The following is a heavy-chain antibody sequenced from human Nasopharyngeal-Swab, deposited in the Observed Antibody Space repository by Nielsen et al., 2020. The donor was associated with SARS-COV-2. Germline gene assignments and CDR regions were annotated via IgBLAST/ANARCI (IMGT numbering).Heavy chain of an antibody. J-gene: IGHJ6*03. Sequence: SETLSLTCAVYGGSISSYYWSWIRQPPGKGLEWIGYIYYSGSTNYNPSLKSRVTISVDTSKNQFSLKLSSVTAADTAVYYCARGGYNSYYYYYYYMDVWGKGTTVTVSS. CDR2: IYYSGST. CDR1: GGSISSYY. CDR3: ARGGYNSYYYYYYYMDV. V-gene: IGHV4-59*01. D-gene: IGHD1-1*01.